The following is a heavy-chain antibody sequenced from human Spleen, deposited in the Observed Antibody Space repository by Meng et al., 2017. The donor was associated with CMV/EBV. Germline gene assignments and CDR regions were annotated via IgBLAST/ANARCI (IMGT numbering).Heavy chain of an antibody. CDR3: VIAGAAVTTTFDL. J-gene: IGHJ4*01. V-gene: IGHV1-18*01. CDR1: GYKFDGCG. D-gene: IGHD3-3*01. CDR2: VSAENGYT. Sequence: CKASGYKFDGCGITWVRQAPGQRLEWVGWVSAENGYTDYGQKCQRSSTVSADTFIQPASMEMRSLRSDDSPMYYCVIAGAAVTTTFDLWRHGTLVTVSS.